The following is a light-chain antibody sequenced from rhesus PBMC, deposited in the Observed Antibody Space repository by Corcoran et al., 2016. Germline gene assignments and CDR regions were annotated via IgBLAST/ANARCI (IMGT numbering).Light chain of an antibody. CDR2: EVS. Sequence: QAAPTQSPSVSGSPGQSVTISCTGSNSDIGGYDRVSWYQQHPGRVPKLMIFEVSKRASGVSDRFSGSKSANTASLTISGLQAEDEADYYCYSYVSGDTFIFGTGTRLTVL. CDR1: NSDIGGYDR. V-gene: IGLV2-13*03. CDR3: YSYVSGDTFI. J-gene: IGLJ1*01.